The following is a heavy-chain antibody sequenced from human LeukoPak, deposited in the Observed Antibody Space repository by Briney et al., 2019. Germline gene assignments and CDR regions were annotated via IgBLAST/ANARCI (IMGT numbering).Heavy chain of an antibody. D-gene: IGHD5-24*01. V-gene: IGHV4-34*01. CDR3: ARHFVSRGMATNFFDY. J-gene: IGHJ4*02. CDR1: GGSFSGYY. CDR2: INHSGST. Sequence: SETLSLTCAVYGGSFSGYYWSWIRQPPGKGLEWIGEINHSGSTNYNPSLKSRVTISVDTSKNQFSLKLSSVTAADTAVYYCARHFVSRGMATNFFDYWGQGTLVTVSS.